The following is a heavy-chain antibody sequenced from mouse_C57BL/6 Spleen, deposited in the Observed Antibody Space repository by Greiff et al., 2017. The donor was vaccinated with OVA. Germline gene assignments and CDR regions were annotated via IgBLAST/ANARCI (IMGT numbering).Heavy chain of an antibody. D-gene: IGHD1-1*01. CDR3: ARSPTTVVPFVDY. CDR2: INPSSGYT. Sequence: QVQLQQSGAELAKPGASVKLSCKASGYTFTSYWMHWVKQRPGQGLEWIGYINPSSGYTKYNQKFKDKATLTADKSSSTAYMQLSSLTYEDSAVSYCARSPTTVVPFVDYWGQGTTLTVSS. J-gene: IGHJ2*01. CDR1: GYTFTSYW. V-gene: IGHV1-7*01.